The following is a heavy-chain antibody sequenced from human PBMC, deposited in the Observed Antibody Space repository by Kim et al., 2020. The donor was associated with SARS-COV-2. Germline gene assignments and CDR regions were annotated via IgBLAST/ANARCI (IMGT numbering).Heavy chain of an antibody. J-gene: IGHJ6*02. V-gene: IGHV3-23*01. CDR1: GFTFSSHA. D-gene: IGHD3-16*02. CDR2: ISGSGGST. Sequence: GGSLRLSCAASGFTFSSHAMSWVRQAPGKGLEWVSAISGSGGSTYYADSVKGRFTISRDNSRNTLYLQMNSLRADDTAVYYCAKYRYTTYYYAMDVWGQGTTVTVSS. CDR3: AKYRYTTYYYAMDV.